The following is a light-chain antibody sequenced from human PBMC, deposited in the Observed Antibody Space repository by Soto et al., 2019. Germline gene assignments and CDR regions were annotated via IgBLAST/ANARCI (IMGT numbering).Light chain of an antibody. CDR3: QQCGSSPPYT. V-gene: IGKV3-20*01. J-gene: IGKJ2*01. CDR2: GSS. Sequence: EIVLTQSPGTLSLSPGERATLSCRASQTVSGNYLAWYQQKPRQSPRLLIYGSSDRATGIPDRFSGSGSGTDFNLTVTSVEPEDFAVYYCQQCGSSPPYTFGQGTKLEIK. CDR1: QTVSGNY.